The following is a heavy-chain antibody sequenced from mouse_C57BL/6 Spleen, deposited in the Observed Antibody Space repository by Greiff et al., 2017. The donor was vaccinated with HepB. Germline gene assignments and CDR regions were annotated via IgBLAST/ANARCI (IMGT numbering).Heavy chain of an antibody. J-gene: IGHJ1*03. CDR2: IDPSDSYT. CDR1: GYTFTSYW. Sequence: QVQLQHPGAELVMPGASVKLSCKASGYTFTSYWMHWVKQRPGQGLEWIGEIDPSDSYTNYNQKFKGKSTLTVDKSSSTAYMQLSSLTSEDSAVYYCARSGITTVVAWYFDVWGTGTTVTVSS. V-gene: IGHV1-69*01. D-gene: IGHD1-1*01. CDR3: ARSGITTVVAWYFDV.